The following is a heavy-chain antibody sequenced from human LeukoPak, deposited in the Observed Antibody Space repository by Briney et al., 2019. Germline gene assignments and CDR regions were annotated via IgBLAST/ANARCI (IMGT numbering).Heavy chain of an antibody. CDR1: GFTFSSYA. D-gene: IGHD1-26*01. V-gene: IGHV3-23*01. CDR3: AKVSRGVGATDY. Sequence: GGSLRLSCAASGFTFSSYAMSWVRQAPGKGLEWVSAISGSGGSTYYADSVKGRFTISRDNSKNTLYLQMNSLRAEDTAVYCCAKVSRGVGATDYWGQGTLVTVSS. J-gene: IGHJ4*02. CDR2: ISGSGGST.